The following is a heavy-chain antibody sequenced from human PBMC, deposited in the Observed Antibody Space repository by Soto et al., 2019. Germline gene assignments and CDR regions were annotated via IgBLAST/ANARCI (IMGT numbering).Heavy chain of an antibody. J-gene: IGHJ4*02. Sequence: ASVKVSCKASGYTFTSYGISWVRQAPGQGLEWMGWISAYNGNTNYAQKLQGRVTMTTDTSTSTAYMELRSLRSDDTAVYYCARASSLSQTCYYDSSGYYADYWGQGTLVTVSS. CDR2: ISAYNGNT. D-gene: IGHD3-22*01. CDR3: ARASSLSQTCYYDSSGYYADY. V-gene: IGHV1-18*01. CDR1: GYTFTSYG.